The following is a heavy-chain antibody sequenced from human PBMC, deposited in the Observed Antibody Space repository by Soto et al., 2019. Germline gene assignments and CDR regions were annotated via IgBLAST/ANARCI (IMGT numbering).Heavy chain of an antibody. D-gene: IGHD7-27*01. CDR1: GFTFSSYS. J-gene: IGHJ3*02. Sequence: GGSLRLSCAASGFTFSSYSMNWVRQAPGKGLEWVSSISSSSSYIYYADSVKGRFTISRDNAKNSLYLQMNSLRAEDTAVYYCARDENNWGGSDAFDIWGQGTMVTVSS. V-gene: IGHV3-21*01. CDR3: ARDENNWGGSDAFDI. CDR2: ISSSSSYI.